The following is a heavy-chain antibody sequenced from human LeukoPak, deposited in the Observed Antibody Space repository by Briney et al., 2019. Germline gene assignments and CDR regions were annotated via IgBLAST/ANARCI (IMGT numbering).Heavy chain of an antibody. CDR3: ARGELGYCSGGSCFGSDY. CDR1: GYTFTSYG. D-gene: IGHD2-15*01. V-gene: IGHV1-18*01. J-gene: IGHJ4*02. CDR2: ISAYNGNT. Sequence: ASVKVSCKASGYTFTSYGISWVRQAPGQGLEWMGWISAYNGNTNYAQKLQGRVTMTTDTSTSTACMELGSLRSDDTAVYYCARGELGYCSGGSCFGSDYWGQGTLVTVSS.